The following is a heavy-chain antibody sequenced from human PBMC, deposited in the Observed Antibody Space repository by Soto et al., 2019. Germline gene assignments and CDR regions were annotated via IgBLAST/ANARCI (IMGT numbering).Heavy chain of an antibody. CDR2: ITTYSTSI. Sequence: EVQLVESGGGLVKPGGSLRLSCAASGFTFSSYSMNWVRQAPGEGLEWVSSITTYSTSIYYADSVKGRFTISRDNAKNSLFLQMNSLRAEDTAVYYCARGYGDYIPDAFNIGGQGTMVTVSS. CDR3: ARGYGDYIPDAFNI. CDR1: GFTFSSYS. D-gene: IGHD4-17*01. V-gene: IGHV3-21*01. J-gene: IGHJ3*02.